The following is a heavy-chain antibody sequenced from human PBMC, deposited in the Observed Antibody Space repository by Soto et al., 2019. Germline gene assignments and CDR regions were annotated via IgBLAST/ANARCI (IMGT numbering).Heavy chain of an antibody. D-gene: IGHD3-10*01. J-gene: IGHJ6*02. CDR3: ARRGHSYGLDV. Sequence: GESLKISCKGSGYNFATYWIAWVRQLPGKGPEWMGIIYAGDSDTSYSPSFQGQVTISVDKSISTAYLQWNSLKASDTAMYYCARRGHSYGLDVWGQGTKVTVSS. CDR2: IYAGDSDT. V-gene: IGHV5-51*01. CDR1: GYNFATYW.